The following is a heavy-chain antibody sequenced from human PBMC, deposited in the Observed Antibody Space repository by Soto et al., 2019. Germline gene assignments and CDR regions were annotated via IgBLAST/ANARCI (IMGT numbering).Heavy chain of an antibody. CDR3: AKVRVGIDVDFDY. J-gene: IGHJ4*02. Sequence: TLSLTCTVSGGSISSGDYYGSWIRQPPGKGLEWIGYIYYSGSTYYNPSLKSRVTISVDTSKNQFSLKLSSVTAADTAVYYCAKVRVGIDVDFDYWGQGALVTVSS. D-gene: IGHD2-21*01. CDR1: GGSISSGDYY. V-gene: IGHV4-30-4*01. CDR2: IYYSGST.